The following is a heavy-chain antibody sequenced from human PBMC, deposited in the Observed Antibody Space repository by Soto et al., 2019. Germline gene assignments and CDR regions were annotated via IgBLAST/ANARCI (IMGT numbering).Heavy chain of an antibody. CDR2: IVVGSGNT. D-gene: IGHD3-3*01. V-gene: IGHV1-58*01. CDR3: ARDREYYDFWSGYYGLGWFDP. Sequence: GASVKVSCKASGFTFTSSAVQWVRQARGQRLEWIGWIVVGSGNTNYAQKFQERVTITRDTSTSTAYMELSSLRSEDTAVYYCARDREYYDFWSGYYGLGWFDPWGQGTLVTVSS. CDR1: GFTFTSSA. J-gene: IGHJ5*02.